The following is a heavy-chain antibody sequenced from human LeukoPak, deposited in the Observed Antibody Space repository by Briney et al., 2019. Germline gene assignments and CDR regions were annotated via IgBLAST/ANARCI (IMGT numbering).Heavy chain of an antibody. J-gene: IGHJ4*02. CDR2: IIPIFGTA. CDR3: ARDYGDYVRSFDY. Sequence: SVKVSCKASGGTFSSYAISWVRQAPGHGPEWMGGIIPIFGTANYAQKFQGRVTITADKSTSTAYMELSSLRSEDTAVYYCARDYGDYVRSFDYWGQGTLVTVSS. V-gene: IGHV1-69*06. CDR1: GGTFSSYA. D-gene: IGHD4-17*01.